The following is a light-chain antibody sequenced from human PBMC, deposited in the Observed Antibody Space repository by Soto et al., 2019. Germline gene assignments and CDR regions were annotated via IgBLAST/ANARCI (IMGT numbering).Light chain of an antibody. V-gene: IGKV1-6*01. Sequence: AIQMTQSPSSLSASLGDRVTITCRASQAISNDLACYVQKPGKAPNLLIYGASYLQSGVPPRFSGSGSGTDFTLTISSLQPEDSATYYCLQDYNYPRTFGQGTKVDI. CDR1: QAISND. CDR3: LQDYNYPRT. CDR2: GAS. J-gene: IGKJ1*01.